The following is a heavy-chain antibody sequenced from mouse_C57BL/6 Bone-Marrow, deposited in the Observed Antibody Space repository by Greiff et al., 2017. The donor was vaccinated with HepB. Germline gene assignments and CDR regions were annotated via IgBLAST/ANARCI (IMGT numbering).Heavy chain of an antibody. Sequence: QVQLQQPGAELVMPGASVKLSCKASGYTFTSYWMHWVKQRPGQGLEWIGEIDPSDSYTNYNQKFKGKSTLTVDKSSSTAYMQLSSLTSEDSAVYYCARSYSNSYAMDYWGQGTSVTVSS. CDR2: IDPSDSYT. J-gene: IGHJ4*01. D-gene: IGHD2-5*01. V-gene: IGHV1-69*01. CDR3: ARSYSNSYAMDY. CDR1: GYTFTSYW.